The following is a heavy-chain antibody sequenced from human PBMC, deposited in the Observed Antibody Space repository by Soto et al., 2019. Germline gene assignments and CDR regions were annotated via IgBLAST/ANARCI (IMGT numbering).Heavy chain of an antibody. V-gene: IGHV4-39*01. CDR2: IYYSGST. CDR3: AINALGELDYFDY. CDR1: GGSISSSSYY. D-gene: IGHD3-10*01. Sequence: SETLSLTCTVSGGSISSSSYYWGWIRQPPGKGLEWIGSIYYSGSTYYNPSLKSRVTISVDTSKNQFSLKLSSVTAADTAVYYCAINALGELDYFDYWGQGTLVTVSS. J-gene: IGHJ4*02.